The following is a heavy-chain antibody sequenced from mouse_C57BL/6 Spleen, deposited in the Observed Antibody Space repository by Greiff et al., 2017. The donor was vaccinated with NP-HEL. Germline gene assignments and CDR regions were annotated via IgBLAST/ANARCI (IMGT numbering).Heavy chain of an antibody. D-gene: IGHD1-1*01. CDR3: AKWDYYGSRGFDY. J-gene: IGHJ2*01. V-gene: IGHV1-53*01. Sequence: VQLQQSGTELVKPGASVKLSCKASGYTFTSYWMHWVKQRPGQGLEWIGNINPSNGGTNYNEKFKSKATLTVDKSSSTAYMQLSSLTSEDSAVYYCAKWDYYGSRGFDYWGQGTTLTVSS. CDR2: INPSNGGT. CDR1: GYTFTSYW.